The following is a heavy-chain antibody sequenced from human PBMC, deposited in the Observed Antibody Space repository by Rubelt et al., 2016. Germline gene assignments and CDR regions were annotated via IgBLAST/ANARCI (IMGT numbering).Heavy chain of an antibody. J-gene: IGHJ4*02. CDR1: GVSITSRNYY. V-gene: IGHV4-39*07. CDR2: IHYSGRT. CDR3: AGGPSGAYDVHLDY. D-gene: IGHD5-12*01. Sequence: QLQLQESGPGLVKPSETLSLTCTVSGVSITSRNYYWVWIRQPPGKGPEWIATIHYSGRTFYNPSLRSRVTISIDTFGNNFSLKLKSLTAADTAMYYCAGGPSGAYDVHLDYWGQGSLVTVSS.